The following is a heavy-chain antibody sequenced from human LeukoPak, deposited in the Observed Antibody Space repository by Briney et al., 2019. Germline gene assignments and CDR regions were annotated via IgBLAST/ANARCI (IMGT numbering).Heavy chain of an antibody. CDR3: ARSPTFRGWFDP. CDR1: GFTFSSYA. CDR2: ISGSGGST. D-gene: IGHD2/OR15-2a*01. J-gene: IGHJ5*02. V-gene: IGHV3-23*01. Sequence: GGSLRLSCAASGFTFSSYAMSWVRQAPGKGLEWVSAISGSGGSTYYADSVKGRFTISRDNAKNSLYLQVNSLRAEDTAVYYCARSPTFRGWFDPWGQGTLVTVSS.